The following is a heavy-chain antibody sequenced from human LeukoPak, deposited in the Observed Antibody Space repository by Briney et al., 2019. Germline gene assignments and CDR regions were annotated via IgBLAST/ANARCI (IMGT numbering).Heavy chain of an antibody. CDR3: AREYSGYFDI. V-gene: IGHV3-30*02. CDR1: GFTFSSYG. CDR2: IRYDGSNK. J-gene: IGHJ3*02. Sequence: PGGSLRLSCAASGFTFSSYGMHWVRQAPGKGLEWVAFIRYDGSNKYYADSVKGRFTISRDNAKNSLYLQMNSLRAEDTAVYYCAREYSGYFDIWGQGTMVTVSS. D-gene: IGHD5-12*01.